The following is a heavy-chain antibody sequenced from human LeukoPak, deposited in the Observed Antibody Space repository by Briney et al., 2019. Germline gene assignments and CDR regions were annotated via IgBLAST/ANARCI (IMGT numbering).Heavy chain of an antibody. V-gene: IGHV1-2*02. CDR2: INPNSGGT. Sequence: ASVKVSCKASGYTFTGYYMHWVRQAPGQGLEWMGWINPNSGGTNYAQKFQGRVTMTRDTSISTAYMELSRLRSDDTAVYYCARGGSSWSDYYYYYMDVWGKGTTVTVSS. J-gene: IGHJ6*03. CDR3: ARGGSSWSDYYYYYMDV. D-gene: IGHD6-13*01. CDR1: GYTFTGYY.